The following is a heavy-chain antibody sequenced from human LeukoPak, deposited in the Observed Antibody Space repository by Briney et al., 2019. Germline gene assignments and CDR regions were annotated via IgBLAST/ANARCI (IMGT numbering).Heavy chain of an antibody. CDR2: FDPEDGET. V-gene: IGHV1-24*01. CDR1: GYTLTELS. Sequence: ASVKVSCKVSGYTLTELSMHWVRQAPGKGLEWMGGFDPEDGETIYAQKFQGRVTMTEDTSTDTAYMELSSLRSEDTAVYYCATVSVDSGSYCRWFDPWGQGTLVTVSS. D-gene: IGHD1-26*01. CDR3: ATVSVDSGSYCRWFDP. J-gene: IGHJ5*02.